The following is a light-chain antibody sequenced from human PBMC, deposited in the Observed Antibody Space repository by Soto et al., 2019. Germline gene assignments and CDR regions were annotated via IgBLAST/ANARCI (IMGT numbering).Light chain of an antibody. CDR1: QSVSSN. CDR3: QQHNNWPQWT. V-gene: IGKV3-15*01. CDR2: GAS. J-gene: IGKJ1*01. Sequence: EIVMTQSPATLSVSPGERAPLSGRASQSVSSNLAWYQQKPGQAPRLLIYGASTRATGIPARFSGSGSGTEFTLTISSLKSEDFAVYYCQQHNNWPQWTFGQGTKVDIK.